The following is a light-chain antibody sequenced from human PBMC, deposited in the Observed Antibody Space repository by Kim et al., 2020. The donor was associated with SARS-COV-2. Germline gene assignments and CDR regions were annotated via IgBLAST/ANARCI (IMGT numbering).Light chain of an antibody. J-gene: IGLJ2*01. Sequence: GQRVIISCPGSSSNIGSNTVNWYQQLPGTAPKLLLYSNIQRPTGVPDRFSGSKSGTSASLAISGLQSEDEADYYCAAWDDSLNGVVFGGGTQLTVL. V-gene: IGLV1-44*01. CDR2: SNI. CDR3: AAWDDSLNGVV. CDR1: SSNIGSNT.